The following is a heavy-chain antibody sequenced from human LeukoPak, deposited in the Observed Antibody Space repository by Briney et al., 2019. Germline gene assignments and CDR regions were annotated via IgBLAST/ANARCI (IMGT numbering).Heavy chain of an antibody. CDR1: GFTFSSYA. CDR3: AKFLWGSSGYYRLLDY. J-gene: IGHJ4*02. V-gene: IGHV3-23*01. D-gene: IGHD3-22*01. Sequence: GGSLRLSCAASGFTFSSYAMSWVRQAPGKGLEWVSGISGSGGSTYYADSGKGRFTISRDNSKNTLYLQMNSLRAEDTAVYYCAKFLWGSSGYYRLLDYWGQGTLVIVSS. CDR2: ISGSGGST.